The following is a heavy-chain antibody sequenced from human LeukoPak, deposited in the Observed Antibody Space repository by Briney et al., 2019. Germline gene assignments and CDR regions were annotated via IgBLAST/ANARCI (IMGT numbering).Heavy chain of an antibody. D-gene: IGHD6-19*01. J-gene: IGHJ4*02. CDR3: ARVYSSGWVY. CDR1: GFTFSDYY. V-gene: IGHV3-23*01. CDR2: ISGSGGST. Sequence: GGSLRLSCAASGFTFSDYYMSWIRQAPGKGLEWVSAISGSGGSTYYADSVKGRFTISRDNSKNTLYLQMNSLRAEDTAVYYCARVYSSGWVYWGQGTLVTVSS.